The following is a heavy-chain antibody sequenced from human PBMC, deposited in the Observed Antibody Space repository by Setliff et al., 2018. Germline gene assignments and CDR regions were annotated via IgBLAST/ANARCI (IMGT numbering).Heavy chain of an antibody. J-gene: IGHJ3*02. V-gene: IGHV3-48*03. D-gene: IGHD5-18*01. Sequence: PGGSLRLSCEVSGFTFDNHAMHWVRQTPGKGLEWVSYISSFGSTIYYADSVKGRFTISRDNARNSLYLQMNNLRAEDTATYYCARLQPSLPDAFDIWGQGTMVTVSS. CDR3: ARLQPSLPDAFDI. CDR2: ISSFGSTI. CDR1: GFTFDNHA.